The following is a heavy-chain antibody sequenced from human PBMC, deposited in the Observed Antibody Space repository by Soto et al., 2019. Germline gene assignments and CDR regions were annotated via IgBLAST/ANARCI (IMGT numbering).Heavy chain of an antibody. V-gene: IGHV5-10-1*01. D-gene: IGHD1-26*01. Sequence: XDSLTISGKGPGYSFTSYWISLVRQMPGKGLEWMGRIDPSDSYTNYSPSFQGHVTISADKSISTAYLQWSSLKASDTAMYYCASQSMWDRAFDIWGQGTMVTVSS. CDR2: IDPSDSYT. CDR3: ASQSMWDRAFDI. J-gene: IGHJ3*02. CDR1: GYSFTSYW.